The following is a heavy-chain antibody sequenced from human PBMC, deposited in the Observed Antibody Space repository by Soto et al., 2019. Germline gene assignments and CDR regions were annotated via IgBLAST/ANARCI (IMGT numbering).Heavy chain of an antibody. CDR3: ARQASGGSCYSDY. Sequence: SETLSLTCTVSGGSISSSSYYWGWIRQPPGKGLEWIGSIYYSGSTYYNPSLKSRVTISVDTSKNQFSLKLSSVTAADTAVYYCARQASGGSCYSDYWGQGTLVTVSS. CDR2: IYYSGST. J-gene: IGHJ4*02. D-gene: IGHD2-15*01. CDR1: GGSISSSSYY. V-gene: IGHV4-39*01.